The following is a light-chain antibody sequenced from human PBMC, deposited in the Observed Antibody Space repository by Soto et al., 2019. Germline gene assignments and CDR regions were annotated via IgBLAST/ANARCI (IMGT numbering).Light chain of an antibody. CDR1: QSISSS. J-gene: IGKJ2*03. V-gene: IGKV3-15*01. CDR3: QQYNNWPPG. CDR2: AAS. Sequence: EIVMTQSPATLSVSPGERVTLSCRASQSISSSLAWYQQKPGQAPRLLIYAASTRATGIPARFSGSGSGTEFTLTISSLQIEDFAVYYCQQYNNWPPGFGQGTKLEIK.